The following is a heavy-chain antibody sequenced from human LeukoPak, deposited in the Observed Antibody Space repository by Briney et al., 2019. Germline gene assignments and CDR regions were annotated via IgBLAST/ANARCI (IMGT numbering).Heavy chain of an antibody. CDR3: ARPSASSGSYYTDAFDI. J-gene: IGHJ3*02. Sequence: GGSLRLSCAASGFTFTSYSMNWVRQAPGKGLEWVSYISSSSSTIYYADSVKGRFTISRDNAKNSLYLQMNSLRDEDTAVYYCARPSASSGSYYTDAFDIWGEGTMVTVSS. CDR1: GFTFTSYS. V-gene: IGHV3-48*02. D-gene: IGHD3-10*01. CDR2: ISSSSSTI.